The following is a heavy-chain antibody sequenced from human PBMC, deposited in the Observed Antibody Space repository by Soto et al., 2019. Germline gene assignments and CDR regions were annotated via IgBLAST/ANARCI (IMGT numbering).Heavy chain of an antibody. CDR1: GFTVGTNY. J-gene: IGHJ4*02. CDR2: IYKDGSI. CDR3: ARILGGIDY. D-gene: IGHD3-16*01. V-gene: IGHV3-66*01. Sequence: GGSLRLSCAASGFTVGTNYMTWVRQAPGKGLEWVSVIYKDGSIYYEDSVKGRFTISRDNSKNTLYLQMNSLRDEDTGVYFCARILGGIDYWGQGTLVTVSS.